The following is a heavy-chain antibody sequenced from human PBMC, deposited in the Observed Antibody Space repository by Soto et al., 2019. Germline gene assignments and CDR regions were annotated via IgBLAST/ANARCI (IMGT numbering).Heavy chain of an antibody. CDR3: ARHPAHCGGDCSAFDI. D-gene: IGHD2-21*02. J-gene: IGHJ3*02. CDR2: IDPSDSYT. V-gene: IGHV5-10-1*01. Sequence: GESLKISCKGSGYSFTIYWISWVRQMPGKGLEWMGRIDPSDSYTNYSPSFQGHVTISADKSISTAYLQWSSLKASDTAMYYCARHPAHCGGDCSAFDIWGQGTMVTVSS. CDR1: GYSFTIYW.